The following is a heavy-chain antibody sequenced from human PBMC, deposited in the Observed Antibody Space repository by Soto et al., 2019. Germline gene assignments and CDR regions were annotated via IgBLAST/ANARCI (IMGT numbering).Heavy chain of an antibody. CDR3: ARDMGTVTTIAAFDI. V-gene: IGHV3-33*01. CDR1: GFTFSSYG. CDR2: IWNDGSNK. D-gene: IGHD4-17*01. J-gene: IGHJ3*02. Sequence: LRLSCAASGFTFSSYGMHWVRQAPGKGLEWVAVIWNDGSNKNYADPVKGRFTISRDDSKNTLYLQMNSLRAEDTAVYYCARDMGTVTTIAAFDIWGQGTMVTVSS.